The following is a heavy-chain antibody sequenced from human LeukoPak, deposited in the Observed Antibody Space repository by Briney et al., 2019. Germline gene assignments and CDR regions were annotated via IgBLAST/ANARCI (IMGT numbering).Heavy chain of an antibody. J-gene: IGHJ5*02. V-gene: IGHV3-15*01. CDR3: TTDQRVVPAARFDP. CDR2: IKSKTDGGTT. Sequence: GGSLRLSCAASGFTFSNAWMSWVRQATGKGLEWVGRIKSKTDGGTTDYAAPVKGRFTISRDDSKNTLYLQMNSLKTEDTAVYYCTTDQRVVPAARFDPWGQGTLVTVSS. D-gene: IGHD2-2*01. CDR1: GFTFSNAW.